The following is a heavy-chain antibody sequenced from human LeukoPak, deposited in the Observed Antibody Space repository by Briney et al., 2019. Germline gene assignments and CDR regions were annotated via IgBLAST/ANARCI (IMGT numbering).Heavy chain of an antibody. D-gene: IGHD3-10*01. CDR2: ISWDGGST. Sequence: GGSLRLSCAASGFTFDDYTMHWVRQAPGKGLEWVSLISWDGGSTYYADSVKGRFTISRDNSKNSLYLQMNSLRTEDTALYYCAKDKKDLSGGRAFDYWGQGTLVTVSS. V-gene: IGHV3-43*01. CDR1: GFTFDDYT. CDR3: AKDKKDLSGGRAFDY. J-gene: IGHJ4*02.